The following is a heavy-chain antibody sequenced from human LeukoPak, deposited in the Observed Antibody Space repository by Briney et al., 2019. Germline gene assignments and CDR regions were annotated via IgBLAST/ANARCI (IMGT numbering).Heavy chain of an antibody. Sequence: ASVKVSCKASGYTFTSYGISWVRQAPGQGLEWTGWISAYNGNTNYAQKLQGRVTMTTDTSTSTAYMELRGLRSDDTAVYYCARDFNPYYDILTGYYNFDYWGQGTLVTVSS. V-gene: IGHV1-18*01. CDR2: ISAYNGNT. J-gene: IGHJ4*02. CDR3: ARDFNPYYDILTGYYNFDY. D-gene: IGHD3-9*01. CDR1: GYTFTSYG.